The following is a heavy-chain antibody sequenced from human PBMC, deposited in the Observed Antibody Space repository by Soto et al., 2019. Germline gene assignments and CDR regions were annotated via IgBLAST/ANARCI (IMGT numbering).Heavy chain of an antibody. CDR1: DGNFGNYG. CDR2: ISGSGSST. D-gene: IGHD7-27*01. CDR3: AKAWGIDY. J-gene: IGHJ4*02. Sequence: AAVDGNFGNYGGRWVRQAPGKGLEWVSTISGSGSSTYSADSVKGRFTISRDNSKNTLYLQMNSLRVEDTAIYYCAKAWGIDYWGQGTLV. V-gene: IGHV3-23*01.